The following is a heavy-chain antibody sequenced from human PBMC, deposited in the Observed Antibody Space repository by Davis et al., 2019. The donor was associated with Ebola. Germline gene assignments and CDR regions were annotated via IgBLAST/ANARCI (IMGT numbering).Heavy chain of an antibody. CDR3: ARHAYCSSTSCPPRS. CDR2: IYPGDSDT. CDR1: GYSFTSYW. V-gene: IGHV5-51*01. J-gene: IGHJ4*02. D-gene: IGHD2-2*01. Sequence: PGGSLRLSCKGSGYSFTSYWIGWVRQMPGKGLEWMEIIYPGDSDTRYSPSFQGQVTISADKSISTAYLQWSSLKASDTAMYYCARHAYCSSTSCPPRSWGQGTLVTVSS.